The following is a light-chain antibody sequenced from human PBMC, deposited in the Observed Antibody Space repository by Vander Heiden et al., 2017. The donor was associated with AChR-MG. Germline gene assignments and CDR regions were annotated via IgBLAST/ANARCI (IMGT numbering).Light chain of an antibody. Sequence: ELVLTQSPRTLSLSLGQSATLSCRASHSVSSSYFAWYQQKPGQAPRLLIYGASSRATGIPDRFSGSGSGTDFTLTISRLDPEDFAVYFCQQYGSSPYTFGQGTKLEIK. V-gene: IGKV3-20*01. CDR1: HSVSSSY. CDR2: GAS. J-gene: IGKJ2*01. CDR3: QQYGSSPYT.